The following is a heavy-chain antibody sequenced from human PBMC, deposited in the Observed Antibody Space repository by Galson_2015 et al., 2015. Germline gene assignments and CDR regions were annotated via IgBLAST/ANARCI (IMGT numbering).Heavy chain of an antibody. Sequence: LSLTCTVSGGSIRHYYWSWIRQPPGTGLEWIGYIYYSGSTNYNPSLKSRVTISVDTSENQFSLKLSSVTAADTAVYYCARHAYYYDSSGYYPQFDSWGSGTLVTVSS. CDR2: IYYSGST. V-gene: IGHV4-59*08. D-gene: IGHD3-22*01. CDR1: GGSIRHYY. CDR3: ARHAYYYDSSGYYPQFDS. J-gene: IGHJ4*02.